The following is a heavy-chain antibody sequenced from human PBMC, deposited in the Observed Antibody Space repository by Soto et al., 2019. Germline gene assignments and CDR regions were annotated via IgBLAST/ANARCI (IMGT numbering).Heavy chain of an antibody. CDR3: KGYCRGGSCYSYYYYGMVV. Sequence: GASVKVSCKASGGTFSRYAISWVRQAPGQGLDWMGGILPIFGTANYAQKFQGRVTITADESTSTAYMELSSLRSEDTAVYYCKGYCRGGSCYSYYYYGMVVWGQGTTVTVSS. D-gene: IGHD2-15*01. CDR2: ILPIFGTA. V-gene: IGHV1-69*13. CDR1: GGTFSRYA. J-gene: IGHJ6*02.